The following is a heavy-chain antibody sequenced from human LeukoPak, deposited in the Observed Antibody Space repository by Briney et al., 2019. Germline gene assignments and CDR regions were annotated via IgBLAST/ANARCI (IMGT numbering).Heavy chain of an antibody. CDR3: ASELVRGGMGIDY. J-gene: IGHJ4*02. CDR1: GGSISSSNYY. V-gene: IGHV4-39*07. D-gene: IGHD3-10*01. CDR2: IYYTGST. Sequence: SETLSLTCTVSGGSISSSNYYWGWIRQPPGTRLEWIGSIYYTGSTYYSPSLRSRVTISIATSKSQFSLRLTSVTPADRAVYYCASELVRGGMGIDYWGQGTLVTVSS.